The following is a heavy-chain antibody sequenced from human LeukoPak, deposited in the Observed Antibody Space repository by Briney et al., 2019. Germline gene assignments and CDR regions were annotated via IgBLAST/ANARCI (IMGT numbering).Heavy chain of an antibody. CDR2: ISDTGNT. D-gene: IGHD2-15*01. J-gene: IGHJ4*02. CDR3: AEAPVTTCRGAFCYPFDY. Sequence: GGSLRLSCAASGFTLSSYAMSWVRQAPGKGLEWVSAISDTGNTYHADSVKGRFTISRDSSKNTLFLQMNRLRPKDAAVYYCAEAPVTTCRGAFCYPFDYWGLGTLVTVSS. CDR1: GFTLSSYA. V-gene: IGHV3-23*01.